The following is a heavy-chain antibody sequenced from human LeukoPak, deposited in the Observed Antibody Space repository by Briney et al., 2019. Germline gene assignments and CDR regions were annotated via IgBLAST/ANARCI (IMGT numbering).Heavy chain of an antibody. J-gene: IGHJ4*02. CDR3: ARDVFWSGYLN. V-gene: IGHV1-2*02. D-gene: IGHD3-3*01. Sequence: ASVKVSCKASGYTFTDYYIHWVRQAPGQGLEWMGWINPDSGGTNYAQKFQGRVTMTTDTSTSTAYMELRSLRSDDTAVYYCARDVFWSGYLNWGQGTLVTVSS. CDR2: INPDSGGT. CDR1: GYTFTDYY.